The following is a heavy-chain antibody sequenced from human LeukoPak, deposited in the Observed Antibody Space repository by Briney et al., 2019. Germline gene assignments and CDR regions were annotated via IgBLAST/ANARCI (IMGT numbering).Heavy chain of an antibody. CDR2: INPNSGGT. CDR1: GYTFTGYY. D-gene: IGHD6-6*01. J-gene: IGHJ6*02. CDR3: ARGPSSSWVSYYYYHGMDV. V-gene: IGHV1-2*02. Sequence: GASVRVSCKASGYTFTGYYMHWVRQAPGQGLEWMGWINPNSGGTNYAQKFQGRVTMTRDTSISTAYMELSSLKSEDTAVYYCARGPSSSWVSYYYYHGMDVWGQGTTVTVSS.